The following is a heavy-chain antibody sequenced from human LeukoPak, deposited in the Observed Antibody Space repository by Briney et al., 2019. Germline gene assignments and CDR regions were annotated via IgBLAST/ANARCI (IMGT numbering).Heavy chain of an antibody. CDR2: IKQDGSEK. CDR1: GFTFSNYW. CDR3: ARDRQIAY. V-gene: IGHV3-7*01. J-gene: IGHJ4*02. Sequence: GGSLRLSCAASGFTFSNYWLTWVRQAPRQGLEWVGNIKQDGSEKHYVDSVQGRFTISRDNAKNSLYLQMNSLRAEDTAVYYCARDRQIAYWGQGTLVTVSS.